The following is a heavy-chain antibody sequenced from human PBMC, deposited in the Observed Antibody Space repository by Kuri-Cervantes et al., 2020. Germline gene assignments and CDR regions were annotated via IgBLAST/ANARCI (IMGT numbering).Heavy chain of an antibody. CDR2: INPNSGGT. D-gene: IGHD3-22*01. J-gene: IGHJ4*02. CDR3: ARSYDSSGLALDY. V-gene: IGHV1-2*02. CDR1: GYTFTGYY. Sequence: ASVKVSCKASGYTFTGYYMHWVRQAPGQGLEWMGWINPNSGGTNYAQKFQGRVTMTRDTYISTAYMELSRLRSDDTAVYYCARSYDSSGLALDYWGQGTLGTVSS.